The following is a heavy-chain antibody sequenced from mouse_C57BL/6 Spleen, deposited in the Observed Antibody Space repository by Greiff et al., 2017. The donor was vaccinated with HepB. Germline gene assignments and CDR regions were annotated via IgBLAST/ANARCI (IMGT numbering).Heavy chain of an antibody. CDR1: GYTFTSYW. V-gene: IGHV1-52*01. D-gene: IGHD3-1*01. J-gene: IGHJ2*01. CDR3: ARSGGVDY. CDR2: IDPSDSET. Sequence: VKLQQPGAELVRPGSSVKLSCKASGYTFTSYWMHWVKQRPIQGLEWIGNIDPSDSETHYNQKFKDKATLTVDKSSSTAYMQLSSLTSEDSAVYYCARSGGVDYWGQGTTLTVSS.